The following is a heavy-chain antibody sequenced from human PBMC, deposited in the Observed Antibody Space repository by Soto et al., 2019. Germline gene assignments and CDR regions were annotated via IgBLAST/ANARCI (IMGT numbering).Heavy chain of an antibody. Sequence: ASVKGSWKASGYTFSSDGSSWVRQEHGQGLEWMGWISAYNGNTNYAQSLQGRVTMTTDTSTSTAYMELRSLISDDTAVYYCARASVFHCSGGTCYPQIDYWGQGTLVTVSS. CDR3: ARASVFHCSGGTCYPQIDY. CDR1: GYTFSSDG. D-gene: IGHD2-15*01. V-gene: IGHV1-18*01. J-gene: IGHJ4*02. CDR2: ISAYNGNT.